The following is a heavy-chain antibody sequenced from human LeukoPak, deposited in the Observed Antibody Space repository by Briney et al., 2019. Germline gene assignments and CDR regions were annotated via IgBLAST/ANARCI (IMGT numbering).Heavy chain of an antibody. CDR2: IWKGGSNQ. V-gene: IGHV3-33*06. Sequence: PGRSLRLSCAASKFTFSHFGMHGVREARGKGLEWVVVIWKGGSNQFCGESVEGRFTVSRANYQNMVYLQMNSLSPEDTAVYYCAKDAQRGFAYSNSLENWGQGTLVTVSS. D-gene: IGHD4-11*01. J-gene: IGHJ4*02. CDR1: KFTFSHFG. CDR3: AKDAQRGFAYSNSLEN.